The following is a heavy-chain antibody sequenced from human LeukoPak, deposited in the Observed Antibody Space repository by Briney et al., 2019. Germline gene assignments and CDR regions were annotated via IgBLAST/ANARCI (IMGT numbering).Heavy chain of an antibody. J-gene: IGHJ4*02. Sequence: PSETLSLTCAVSGGSISGVNWWSWARRPPGKGLGWIGEIYHSGSTKYNPSLKSRVTISVDTSKNQFSLKLSSVTAADTAVYYWARARLGGYCSGGSCCHFDYWGQGTLVTVSS. D-gene: IGHD2-15*01. CDR3: ARARLGGYCSGGSCCHFDY. CDR2: IYHSGST. CDR1: GGSISGVNW. V-gene: IGHV4-4*02.